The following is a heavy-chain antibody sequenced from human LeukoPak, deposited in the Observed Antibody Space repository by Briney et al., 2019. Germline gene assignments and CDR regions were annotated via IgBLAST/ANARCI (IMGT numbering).Heavy chain of an antibody. D-gene: IGHD2-8*01. V-gene: IGHV4-34*01. Sequence: SETLSLTCGVYGGSFSGYYWTWIRQFPGMGLEWIAEIIHSGSTNYNPSLTGRVTLSVDTSKSQFSLQLSSVTAADTAVYYCARGILVTVYAAFDYWGQGSLVTVSS. CDR3: ARGILVTVYAAFDY. CDR1: GGSFSGYY. J-gene: IGHJ4*02. CDR2: IIHSGST.